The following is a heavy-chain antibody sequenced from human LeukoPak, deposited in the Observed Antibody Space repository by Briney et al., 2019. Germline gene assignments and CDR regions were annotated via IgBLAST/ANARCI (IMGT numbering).Heavy chain of an antibody. CDR1: GFTFSSYA. CDR3: AKRSRMVAATLGYYGMDV. J-gene: IGHJ6*02. CDR2: ISGSGSST. Sequence: PGGSLRLSCAASGFTFSSYAMSWVRQAPGKGLEWVSAISGSGSSTYYADSVKGRFTISRDNSKNTLYLQMNSLRAEDTAVYYCAKRSRMVAATLGYYGMDVWGQGTTVTVSS. D-gene: IGHD2-15*01. V-gene: IGHV3-23*01.